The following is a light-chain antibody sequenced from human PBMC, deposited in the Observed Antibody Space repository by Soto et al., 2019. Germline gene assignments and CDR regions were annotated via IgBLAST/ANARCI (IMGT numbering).Light chain of an antibody. Sequence: QSALTQPASVSGSPGQSITISCTGTSSDIGGYIYVSWYQHHPGKAPKLLIYDVSNRPSGVSNRFSSSKSGNTASLTISGLQVEDEADYFCSTYTSSRTRFGGGTKLTVL. J-gene: IGLJ2*01. CDR3: STYTSSRTR. CDR2: DVS. V-gene: IGLV2-14*03. CDR1: SSDIGGYIY.